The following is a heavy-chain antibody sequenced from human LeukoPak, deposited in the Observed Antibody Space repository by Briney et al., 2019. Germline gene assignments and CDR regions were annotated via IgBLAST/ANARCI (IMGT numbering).Heavy chain of an antibody. D-gene: IGHD3-22*01. J-gene: IGHJ4*02. V-gene: IGHV3-33*01. CDR1: GFTFSSYG. Sequence: GGSLRLSCAASGFTFSSYGMHWVRQAPGKGLEWVAVIWYDGSNKYYADSVKGRFTISRDNSKNTLYLQMSSLRAEDTAVYYCARDGRDYYDSSGYYPSFIYWGQGTLVTVSS. CDR3: ARDGRDYYDSSGYYPSFIY. CDR2: IWYDGSNK.